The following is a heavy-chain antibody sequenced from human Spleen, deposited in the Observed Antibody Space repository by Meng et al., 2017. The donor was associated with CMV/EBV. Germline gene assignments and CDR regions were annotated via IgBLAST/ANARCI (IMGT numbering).Heavy chain of an antibody. V-gene: IGHV1-2*02. Sequence: ASVKVSCKASGYTFTGYYMNWVRQAPGQGLEWMGWIDPKSGGRNSAQKVRGRVTMTRDTSINTAYMELSGLRTDDTAVYDCARGLEDVVVGGPYGMDVWDQGTTVTVSS. D-gene: IGHD2-15*01. CDR2: IDPKSGGR. CDR3: ARGLEDVVVGGPYGMDV. J-gene: IGHJ6*02. CDR1: GYTFTGYY.